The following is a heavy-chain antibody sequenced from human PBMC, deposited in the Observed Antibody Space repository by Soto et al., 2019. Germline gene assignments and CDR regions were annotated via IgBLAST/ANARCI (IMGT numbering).Heavy chain of an antibody. CDR3: ARGGEVGVAGSAAFDM. Sequence: QVQLVQSGAEVKKPGASVKISCTASGYTVTTHYMHWVRQAPGRGLEWMGAIHPGSGAAKYTQTFRARVTMTRETSTNTAYMEMSALRSEDTAVFYCARGGEVGVAGSAAFDMWGQGTMVTVSS. CDR1: GYTVTTHY. J-gene: IGHJ3*02. D-gene: IGHD3-3*01. V-gene: IGHV1-46*01. CDR2: IHPGSGAA.